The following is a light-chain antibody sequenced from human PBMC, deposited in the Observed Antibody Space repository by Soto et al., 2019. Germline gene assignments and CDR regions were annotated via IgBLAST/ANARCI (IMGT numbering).Light chain of an antibody. CDR2: GAS. Sequence: EIVLTQSPDTLSLSPGERATLSCRASQSVTTSLAWYQQKTGQPPRLLISGASRRATGIPDRFSGSGSETDFTLTINRLEPEDFALYYCQQRTNWPPAFGQGTRLEIK. CDR1: QSVTTS. V-gene: IGKV3D-20*02. CDR3: QQRTNWPPA. J-gene: IGKJ5*01.